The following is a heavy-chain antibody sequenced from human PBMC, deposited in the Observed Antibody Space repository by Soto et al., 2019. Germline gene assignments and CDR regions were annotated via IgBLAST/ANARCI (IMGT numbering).Heavy chain of an antibody. J-gene: IGHJ6*02. Sequence: WWSLRLSCSASVFTFSSYGMHWFRQAPGKGLEWVAVISYDGSNKYYADSVKGRFTISRDNSKNTLYLQMNSLRAEDTAVYYCAKDGRVLRYFDWSQRDYGMDVWGQGTTVTVSS. V-gene: IGHV3-30*18. CDR1: VFTFSSYG. CDR2: ISYDGSNK. D-gene: IGHD3-9*01. CDR3: AKDGRVLRYFDWSQRDYGMDV.